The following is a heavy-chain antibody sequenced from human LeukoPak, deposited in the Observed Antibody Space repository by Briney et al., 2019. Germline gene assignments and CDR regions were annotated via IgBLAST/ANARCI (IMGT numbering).Heavy chain of an antibody. J-gene: IGHJ3*02. V-gene: IGHV5-51*01. Sequence: GESLKISCKGSGYRFTTYWIGWVRQMPGKGLEGMAMIYPGDSDTRYKPSFQGQVTISVDKSISTAYLRWSSLKASDTAMYYCARGRAAYCGADCYLDAFDIWGQGTMVTVSS. CDR2: IYPGDSDT. CDR1: GYRFTTYW. CDR3: ARGRAAYCGADCYLDAFDI. D-gene: IGHD2-21*02.